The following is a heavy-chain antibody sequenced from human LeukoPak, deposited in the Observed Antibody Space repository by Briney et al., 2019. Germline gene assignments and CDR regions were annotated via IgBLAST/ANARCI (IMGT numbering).Heavy chain of an antibody. CDR2: ISSTSTYI. J-gene: IGHJ4*02. CDR3: ATGLPYTSSAYYVGY. V-gene: IGHV3-21*01. CDR1: RFTFSGYS. Sequence: PGGSLRLSWAASRFTFSGYSMSWVRQPPGKGLEWVSSISSTSTYIYYAESGKGRFTISRDNAKNSLYLQMNSLRAEDTAVYYCATGLPYTSSAYYVGYWGQGTLVTVSS. D-gene: IGHD3-22*01.